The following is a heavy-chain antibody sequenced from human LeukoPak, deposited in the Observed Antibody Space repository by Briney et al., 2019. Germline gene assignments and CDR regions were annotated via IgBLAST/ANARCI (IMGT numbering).Heavy chain of an antibody. J-gene: IGHJ6*03. CDR1: GFAFSSYW. V-gene: IGHV3-74*01. CDR2: INSDGSST. D-gene: IGHD6-19*01. CDR3: ARLGFSVAGNYYYYMDV. Sequence: PGGSLRLSCVASGFAFSSYWIQWVRQAPGKGLEGVSCINSDGSSTTYADSVKGRFTISRDNAKNSLYLQMNSLRAEDTAVYYCARLGFSVAGNYYYYMDVWGKGTTVTISS.